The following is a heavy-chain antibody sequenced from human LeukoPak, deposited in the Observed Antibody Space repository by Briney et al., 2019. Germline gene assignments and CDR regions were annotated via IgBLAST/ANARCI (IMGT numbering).Heavy chain of an antibody. CDR2: INHSGST. D-gene: IGHD3-10*01. J-gene: IGHJ4*02. CDR3: ARGLGRYLGRYFDY. CDR1: GGSFSGYY. V-gene: IGHV4-34*01. Sequence: PSETLSLTCAVYGGSFSGYYWSWIRQPPGKGVEWIGEINHSGSTNYNPSLKSRVTISVDTSKNQFSLKLSSVTAADTAVYYCARGLGRYLGRYFDYWGQGTLVTVSS.